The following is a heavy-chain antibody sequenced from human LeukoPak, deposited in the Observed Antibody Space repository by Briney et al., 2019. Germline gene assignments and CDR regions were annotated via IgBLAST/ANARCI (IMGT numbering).Heavy chain of an antibody. J-gene: IGHJ4*02. D-gene: IGHD6-19*01. V-gene: IGHV1-69*05. CDR2: IIPIFGTA. CDR3: ARERVTVAGTNPRSFDY. Sequence: SVKVSCKASGGTFSSYAISWVRQPPGQGLEWMGRIIPIFGTANYAQKFQGRVTITTDESTSTAYMELSSLRSEDTAVYYCARERVTVAGTNPRSFDYWGQGTLVTVSS. CDR1: GGTFSSYA.